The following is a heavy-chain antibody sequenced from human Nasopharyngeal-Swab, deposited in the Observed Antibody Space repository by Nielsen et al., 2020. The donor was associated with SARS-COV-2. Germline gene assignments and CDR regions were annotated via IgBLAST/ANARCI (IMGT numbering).Heavy chain of an antibody. V-gene: IGHV4-31*03. Sequence: SETLSLTCTVSGGSINSGDSCWSWIRQHPGKGLEWIRYISYRGSTYYNPSLKSRVTISVDTSKNQVSLNLSSVTAADTAVYYCARDYRGAGYYYYGMDVWGQGTTVTVSS. J-gene: IGHJ6*02. CDR1: GGSINSGDSC. CDR2: ISYRGST. D-gene: IGHD1-26*01. CDR3: ARDYRGAGYYYYGMDV.